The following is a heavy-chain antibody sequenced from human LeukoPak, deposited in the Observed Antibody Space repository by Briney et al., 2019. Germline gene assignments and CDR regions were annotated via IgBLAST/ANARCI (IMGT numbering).Heavy chain of an antibody. J-gene: IGHJ4*02. D-gene: IGHD2-15*01. CDR1: GFRLSELG. CDR3: ATGEGYCSGATCYSGFDY. CDR2: FDDVDKKR. Sequence: ASVKVSCKVSGFRLSELGLHWVRQTAGKGHEWMGGFDDVDKKRMFAENFQGRLTMTDDPSTDIAYMELSSLRFEDTAVYYCATGEGYCSGATCYSGFDYWGQGTLVTVSS. V-gene: IGHV1-24*01.